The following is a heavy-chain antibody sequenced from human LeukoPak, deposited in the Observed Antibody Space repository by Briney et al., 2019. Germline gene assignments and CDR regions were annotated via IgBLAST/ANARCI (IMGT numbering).Heavy chain of an antibody. Sequence: GGSLRLSCAASGFTFSSYEVNWVRQATAQGMDWISYISSSGGIISYADSVTGRFAISRDNAQNSLYLQMNSLRAEDTAVYYITSTSNYYYGSGSLDDWGQGTLVTVSS. D-gene: IGHD3-10*01. CDR2: ISSSGGII. V-gene: IGHV3-48*03. CDR3: TSTSNYYYGSGSLDD. CDR1: GFTFSSYE. J-gene: IGHJ4*02.